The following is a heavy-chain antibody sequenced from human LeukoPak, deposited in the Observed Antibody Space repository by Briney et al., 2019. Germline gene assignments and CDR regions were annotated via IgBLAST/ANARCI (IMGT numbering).Heavy chain of an antibody. Sequence: GGSLRLSCAASGFTFSSYSMNWVRQAPGKGLEWVSYITSSSTIHYADSVKGRFTISRDNAKNSLYLQMNSLRAEDTAVYYCARDGIHYYGLGTAFDIWGQGTMVTVSS. D-gene: IGHD3-10*01. CDR2: ITSSSTI. J-gene: IGHJ3*02. CDR3: ARDGIHYYGLGTAFDI. V-gene: IGHV3-48*04. CDR1: GFTFSSYS.